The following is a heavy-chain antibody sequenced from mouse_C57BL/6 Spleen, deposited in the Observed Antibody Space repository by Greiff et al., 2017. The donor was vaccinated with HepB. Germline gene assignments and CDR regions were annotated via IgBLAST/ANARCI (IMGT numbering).Heavy chain of an antibody. J-gene: IGHJ3*01. CDR2: IDPSDSYT. Sequence: QVQLQQPGAELVMPGASVKLSCKASGYTFTSYWMHWVKQRPGQGLEWIGEIDPSDSYTNYNQKFKGKSTLTVDKSSSTAYMQLSSLTSEDSAVYYCARSGDYDERRFAYWGQGTLVTVSA. CDR1: GYTFTSYW. CDR3: ARSGDYDERRFAY. V-gene: IGHV1-69*01. D-gene: IGHD2-4*01.